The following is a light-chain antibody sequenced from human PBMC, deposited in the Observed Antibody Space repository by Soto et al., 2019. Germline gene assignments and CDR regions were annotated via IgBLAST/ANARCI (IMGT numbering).Light chain of an antibody. CDR2: DAS. CDR1: QSISSW. V-gene: IGKV1-5*01. J-gene: IGKJ1*01. CDR3: QQYYNWPRT. Sequence: DIQMTQSPSTLSASVGDRVIITCRASQSISSWLAWYQQKPGKAPKLLIYDASSLESGVPSRFSGSGSGTEFTLTISSLQPEDFAVYYCQQYYNWPRTFGQGTKVDIK.